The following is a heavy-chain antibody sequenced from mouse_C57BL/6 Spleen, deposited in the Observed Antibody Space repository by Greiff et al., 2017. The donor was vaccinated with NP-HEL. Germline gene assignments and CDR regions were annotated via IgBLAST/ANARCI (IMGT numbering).Heavy chain of an antibody. V-gene: IGHV2-4*01. Sequence: VQLQQSGPGLVQPSQSLSITCTVSGFSLTSYGVHWVRQPPGKGLEWLGVIWSGGSTDYNAAFISRLSISKDNSKSQVFFKMNSLQADDTAIYYCAGHYYGTLYYAMDYWGQGTSVTVSS. CDR1: GFSLTSYG. CDR3: AGHYYGTLYYAMDY. J-gene: IGHJ4*01. CDR2: IWSGGST. D-gene: IGHD1-1*01.